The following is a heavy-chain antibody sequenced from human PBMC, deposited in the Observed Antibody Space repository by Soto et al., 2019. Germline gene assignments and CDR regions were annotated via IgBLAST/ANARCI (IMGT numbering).Heavy chain of an antibody. Sequence: GGSLRLSCAASGFTFSSYAMSWVRQAPGKGLEWVAAISGSGGSTYYADSVKGRFTISSDNSKNTLYLQMNSLRAEDTAVYYCAKVLRSGRITMIVVVSPFDYWGQGTLVTVSS. CDR1: GFTFSSYA. CDR3: AKVLRSGRITMIVVVSPFDY. J-gene: IGHJ4*02. CDR2: ISGSGGST. D-gene: IGHD3-22*01. V-gene: IGHV3-23*01.